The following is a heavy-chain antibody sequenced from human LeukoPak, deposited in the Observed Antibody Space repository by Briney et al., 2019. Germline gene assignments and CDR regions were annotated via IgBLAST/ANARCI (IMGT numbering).Heavy chain of an antibody. CDR3: AKETIFGVVIKGKYYFDY. D-gene: IGHD3-3*01. CDR2: ISGSGGST. V-gene: IGHV3-23*01. Sequence: GGSLRLSCAASGFTFSSYAMSWVRQAPGKGLEWVSAISGSGGSTYYADSVKGRFTISRDNSKNTLYLQMNSLRAEDTAVYYCAKETIFGVVIKGKYYFDYWGQGTLVTVSS. CDR1: GFTFSSYA. J-gene: IGHJ4*02.